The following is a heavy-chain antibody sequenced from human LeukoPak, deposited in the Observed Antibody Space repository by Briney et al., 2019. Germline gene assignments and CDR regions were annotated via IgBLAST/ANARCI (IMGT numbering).Heavy chain of an antibody. CDR1: GGCVSSGSYY. V-gene: IGHV4-61*01. Sequence: SETLCLTCTVSGGCVSSGSYYWSWIRQPPGKGLEWIAYIYYSGSTNYNPSLKSRVTISVDTSKNQFSLKLSSVTAADTAVYYCARGVVTAILHFDYWGQGTLVTVSS. CDR2: IYYSGST. CDR3: ARGVVTAILHFDY. D-gene: IGHD2-21*02. J-gene: IGHJ4*02.